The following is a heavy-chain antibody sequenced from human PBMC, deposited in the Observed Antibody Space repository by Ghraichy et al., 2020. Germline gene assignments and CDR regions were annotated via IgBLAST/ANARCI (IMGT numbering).Heavy chain of an antibody. V-gene: IGHV3-23*01. CDR3: AKGEEKYSSSWYGAPQYYFDY. J-gene: IGHJ4*02. CDR2: ISGSGGST. Sequence: GGSLRLSCAASGFTFSSYAMSWVRQAPGKGLEWVSAISGSGGSTYYADSVKGRFTISRDNSKNTLYLQMNSLRAEDTAVYYCAKGEEKYSSSWYGAPQYYFDYWGQGTLVTVSS. D-gene: IGHD6-13*01. CDR1: GFTFSSYA.